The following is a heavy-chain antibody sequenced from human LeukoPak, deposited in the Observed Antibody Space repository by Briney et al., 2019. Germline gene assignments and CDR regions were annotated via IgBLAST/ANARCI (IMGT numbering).Heavy chain of an antibody. V-gene: IGHV4-59*01. Sequence: SETLSLTCPVSVDSISSYFWSWIRQPPGKGLEWIGYFYYDGRTNYNPSLKSRVTISVDTSKNHFSLKLSSVTAADTAVYYCARAIVNGYFDHWGRGTLVTVSS. CDR2: FYYDGRT. CDR3: ARAIVNGYFDH. J-gene: IGHJ4*02. D-gene: IGHD2-15*01. CDR1: VDSISSYF.